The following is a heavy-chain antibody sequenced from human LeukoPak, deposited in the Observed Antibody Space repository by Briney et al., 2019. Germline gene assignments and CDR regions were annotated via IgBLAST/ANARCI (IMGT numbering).Heavy chain of an antibody. J-gene: IGHJ4*02. Sequence: GGSLRLSCAASGFTFSSYSMNWVRQAPGKGLEWVSSISSSSYIYYADSVKGRFTISRDNAKNSLYLQMNSLRAEDTAVYYCAIEEIAVAADYWGQGTLVTVSS. V-gene: IGHV3-21*01. CDR1: GFTFSSYS. D-gene: IGHD6-19*01. CDR3: AIEEIAVAADY. CDR2: ISSSSYI.